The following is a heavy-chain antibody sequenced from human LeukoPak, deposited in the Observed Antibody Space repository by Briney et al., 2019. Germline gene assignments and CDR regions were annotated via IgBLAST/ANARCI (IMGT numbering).Heavy chain of an antibody. CDR2: ISGSDSAI. CDR1: GFTFSGYY. D-gene: IGHD4-11*01. V-gene: IGHV3-11*04. J-gene: IGHJ4*02. Sequence: PGGSLRLSCVASGFTFSGYYMSWIRQAPGKGLEWVSYISGSDSAIYYADSVKGRFTISRDNAKNSLYLQMNSLGAEDTAVYYCVRESASTITRHFDYWGQGTLVTVSS. CDR3: VRESASTITRHFDY.